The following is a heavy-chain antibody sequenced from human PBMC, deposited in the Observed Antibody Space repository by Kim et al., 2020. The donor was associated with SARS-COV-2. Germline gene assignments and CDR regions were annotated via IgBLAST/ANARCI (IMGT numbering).Heavy chain of an antibody. J-gene: IGHJ6*02. CDR1: GFTFSSYG. V-gene: IGHV3-64D*06. D-gene: IGHD2-2*01. CDR3: VKPEGYCYSTSCLGFYYYGMDV. CDR2: ISSNGGST. Sequence: GGSLRLSCSASGFTFSSYGMHWVRQAPGKGLEYVSTISSNGGSTYYADSVKGRFTISRDNSKNTLYLQMSSLRAEDTAVYYCVKPEGYCYSTSCLGFYYYGMDVWGQGTTVTVSS.